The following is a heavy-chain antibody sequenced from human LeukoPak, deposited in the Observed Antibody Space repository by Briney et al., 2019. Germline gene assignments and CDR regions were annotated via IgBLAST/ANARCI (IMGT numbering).Heavy chain of an antibody. CDR1: GGSFRGYY. CDR3: ARGRYGSGSYYMDY. D-gene: IGHD3-10*01. Sequence: PSETLSLTCAVYGGSFRGYYWSWIRQPPGKGLEWIGEINHSGSTNYNPSLKSRVTISVDTSKNQFSLKLSSVTAADTAVYYCARGRYGSGSYYMDYWGQGTLVTVSS. CDR2: INHSGST. V-gene: IGHV4-34*01. J-gene: IGHJ4*02.